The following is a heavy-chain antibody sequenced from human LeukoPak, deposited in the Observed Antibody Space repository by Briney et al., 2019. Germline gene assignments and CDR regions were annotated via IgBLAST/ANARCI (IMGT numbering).Heavy chain of an antibody. CDR2: INHSGST. D-gene: IGHD1-26*01. CDR3: ARDIGGSYYDY. Sequence: PSETLSLTCAVYGGSFSGYYWSWIRQPPGKGLEWIGEINHSGSTNYNPSLKSRVTISVDTSKNQFSLKLSSVTAADTAVYYCARDIGGSYYDYWGQGTLVTVSS. V-gene: IGHV4-34*01. J-gene: IGHJ4*02. CDR1: GGSFSGYY.